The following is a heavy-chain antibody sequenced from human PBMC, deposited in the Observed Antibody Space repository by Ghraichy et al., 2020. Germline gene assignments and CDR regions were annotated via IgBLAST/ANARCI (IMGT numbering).Heavy chain of an antibody. V-gene: IGHV3-74*01. CDR2: INSDGGST. Sequence: GESLRLSCAASGFTFSSYWMHWVRQAPGKGLVWVSRINSDGGSTTYADSVKGRFTISKDNAKNTLYLQMNSLRAEDTAVYYCVKDLVGGGFGAYGMDVWGKGTTVTVSS. CDR3: VKDLVGGGFGAYGMDV. J-gene: IGHJ6*04. CDR1: GFTFSSYW. D-gene: IGHD2-21*01.